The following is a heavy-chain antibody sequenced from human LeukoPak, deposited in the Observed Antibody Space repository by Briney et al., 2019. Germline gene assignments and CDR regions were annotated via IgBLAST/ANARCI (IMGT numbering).Heavy chain of an antibody. D-gene: IGHD6-13*01. V-gene: IGHV4-39*01. Sequence: PSETLSLTCTVSGGSISSSSYYWGWIRQPPGKGLEWIGSIYYSGSTYYNPSLKSRVTISVDTSKNQFSLKLSSVTAADTAVYYCAGVAAAGVIWGQGTLVTVSS. CDR2: IYYSGST. CDR3: AGVAAAGVI. CDR1: GGSISSSSYY. J-gene: IGHJ4*02.